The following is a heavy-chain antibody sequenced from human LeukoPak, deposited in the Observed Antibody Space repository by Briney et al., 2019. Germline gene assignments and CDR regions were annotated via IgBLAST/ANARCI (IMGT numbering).Heavy chain of an antibody. D-gene: IGHD2-2*01. V-gene: IGHV3-64*01. CDR1: GFTFNIFA. Sequence: PGGSLSLSCAASGFTFNIFAINWVRQAPGKGLEYVSAVSADGGSTYYATSVKGRFTISRDNSKNMLCLQMGSLRGDDMAVYYCARRQCTSSSCYLDYWGHGSLFTVSS. CDR3: ARRQCTSSSCYLDY. CDR2: VSADGGST. J-gene: IGHJ4*01.